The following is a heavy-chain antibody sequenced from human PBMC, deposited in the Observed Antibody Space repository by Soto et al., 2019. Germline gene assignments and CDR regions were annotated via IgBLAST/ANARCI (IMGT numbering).Heavy chain of an antibody. CDR2: IYPGDSDT. D-gene: IGHD3-3*01. J-gene: IGHJ4*01. V-gene: IGHV5-51*01. Sequence: GESLKISCRGSGYDFTHYWIAWVRQTPGKGLEWMGVIYPGDSDTKYSPSFQGQVTISVDRSIDTAYLQRSSLKASDTAVYYCARAVGYSDASDFYSFAYWDPETSLNVSS. CDR3: ARAVGYSDASDFYSFAY. CDR1: GYDFTHYW.